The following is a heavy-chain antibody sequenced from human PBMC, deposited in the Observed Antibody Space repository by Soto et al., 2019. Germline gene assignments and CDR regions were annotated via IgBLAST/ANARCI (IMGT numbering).Heavy chain of an antibody. D-gene: IGHD5-12*01. V-gene: IGHV4-34*04. Sequence: PSETLSLTCAVYGGSFSGHYWNWIRQAPGKGLEWIGKINHRGSTNHNPPLKSRATLSVDTSKNQISLKLRSVTAADTAVYFCARGDRTGGGVQIVATAATADYFDYWGQGARVTVSS. CDR3: ARGDRTGGGVQIVATAATADYFDY. J-gene: IGHJ4*02. CDR2: INHRGST. CDR1: GGSFSGHY.